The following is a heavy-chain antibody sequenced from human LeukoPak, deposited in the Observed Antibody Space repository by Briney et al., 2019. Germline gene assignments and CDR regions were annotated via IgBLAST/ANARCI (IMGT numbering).Heavy chain of an antibody. CDR3: ARGGGSHTVFDY. J-gene: IGHJ4*02. CDR1: GGTFSSYA. D-gene: IGHD3-16*01. CDR2: IIPILGIA. Sequence: SVKVSCKASGGTFSSYAISWVRQAPGQGLEWMGRIIPILGIANYAQKFQGRVTITADKSTSTAYMELSSLRSEDTAVYYCARGGGSHTVFDYWGQGTLVTVSS. V-gene: IGHV1-69*04.